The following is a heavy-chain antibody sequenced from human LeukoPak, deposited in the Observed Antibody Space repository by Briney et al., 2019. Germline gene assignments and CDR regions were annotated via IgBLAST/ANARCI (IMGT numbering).Heavy chain of an antibody. J-gene: IGHJ4*02. V-gene: IGHV4-59*01. Sequence: SETLSLTCSFSGDSISTYHWSWIRQSPGKGLEWIGHIYSSGNTDYNSSLKSRVTISVDTSKSQFSLRLSSVTATDTAVYYCARLRWQLVGPYFDYWGQGILVTVSS. CDR3: ARLRWQLVGPYFDY. CDR1: GDSISTYH. CDR2: IYSSGNT. D-gene: IGHD1-26*01.